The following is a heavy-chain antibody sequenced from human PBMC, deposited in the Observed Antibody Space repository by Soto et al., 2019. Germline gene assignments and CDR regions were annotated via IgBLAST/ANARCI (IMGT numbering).Heavy chain of an antibody. CDR3: AKSVGDLYYDFWSGYYVDY. J-gene: IGHJ4*02. V-gene: IGHV3-23*01. CDR2: ISGSGGST. CDR1: GFTFSSYA. D-gene: IGHD3-3*01. Sequence: EVQLLESGGGLVQPGGSLRLSCAASGFTFSSYAMSWVRQAPGKGLEWVSAISGSGGSTYYADSVKGRFTISRDNSKNTLYLQMNSLRAEDTAVYYCAKSVGDLYYDFWSGYYVDYWGQGTLVTVSS.